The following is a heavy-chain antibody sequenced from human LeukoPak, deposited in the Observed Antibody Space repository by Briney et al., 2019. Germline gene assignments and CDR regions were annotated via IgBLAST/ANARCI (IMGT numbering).Heavy chain of an antibody. CDR2: FDPEDGET. Sequence: ASVKVSCKVSVYTLTELSMHWVRQAPGKGLEWMGGFDPEDGETIYAQKFQGRVTMTEDTSTDTAYMELSSLRSEDTAVYYCATDGGYSSSFSGVPYWGQGTLVTVSS. D-gene: IGHD6-13*01. CDR1: VYTLTELS. V-gene: IGHV1-24*01. CDR3: ATDGGYSSSFSGVPY. J-gene: IGHJ4*02.